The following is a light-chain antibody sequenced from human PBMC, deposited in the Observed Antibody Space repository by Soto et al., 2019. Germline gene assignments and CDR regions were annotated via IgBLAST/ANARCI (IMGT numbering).Light chain of an antibody. J-gene: IGKJ5*01. Sequence: EIVLTQSPGTLSLSPGERATLSCRASQSVSSSYLAWYQQKPGQAPRILIYGASSSANGIPDRFSGSGSGTDFTLTISRLEPEDFAVYYCQQYGSSPTPLGPGTRPEIK. CDR3: QQYGSSPTP. CDR1: QSVSSSY. V-gene: IGKV3-20*01. CDR2: GAS.